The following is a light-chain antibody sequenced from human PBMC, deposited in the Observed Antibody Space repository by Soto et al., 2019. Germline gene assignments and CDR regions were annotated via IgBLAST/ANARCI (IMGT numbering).Light chain of an antibody. CDR1: QSVSST. J-gene: IGKJ1*01. Sequence: EKLMTLSNPTLSVSPGQIATLFCRASQSVSSTLAWYQQKPGQAPRLLIYGASTRATGIPARFSGSGSGTEFTLTISSLQSEDFAVYYCQHDNNWPLPFGQGTKVDIK. CDR3: QHDNNWPLP. CDR2: GAS. V-gene: IGKV3-15*01.